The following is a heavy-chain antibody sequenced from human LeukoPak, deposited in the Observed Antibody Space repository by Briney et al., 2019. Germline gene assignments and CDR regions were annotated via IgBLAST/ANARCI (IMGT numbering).Heavy chain of an antibody. D-gene: IGHD3-10*01. CDR3: VRGIWRFRGVANDAFDI. CDR2: IYYNGDS. CDR1: GGSINSASYY. Sequence: SQTLSLTCTVSGGSINSASYYWTWIRQHPGKGLEWVASIYYNGDSYYTPSLNSRLLISIDTSRNQFSLSLDSVTAADTAVYYCVRGIWRFRGVANDAFDIRGQGTVVTVSS. V-gene: IGHV4-31*03. J-gene: IGHJ3*02.